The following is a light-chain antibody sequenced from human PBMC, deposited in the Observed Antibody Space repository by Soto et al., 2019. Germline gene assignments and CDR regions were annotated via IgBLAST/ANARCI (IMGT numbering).Light chain of an antibody. V-gene: IGKV3D-15*01. CDR1: QSVNYN. J-gene: IGKJ5*01. Sequence: EIVMTQSPATLSVSPGERATLSFRASQSVNYNLAWYQQKPGQAPRLLIYSASTRATGTPARFSGSGSGTEFTLTISRLQSEDFAVYYCQQYNNWPPLTFGQGTRLEI. CDR3: QQYNNWPPLT. CDR2: SAS.